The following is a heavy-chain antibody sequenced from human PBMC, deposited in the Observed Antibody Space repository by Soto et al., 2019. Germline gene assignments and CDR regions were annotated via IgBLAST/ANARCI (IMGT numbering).Heavy chain of an antibody. V-gene: IGHV4-31*03. CDR1: GGSISSGGYY. Sequence: QVQLQESGPGLVKPSQTLSLTCTVSGGSISSGGYYWSWIRQHPGKGLERIGDIYYSGSTYYSPSLKSRVNIAVDTSKNQFSLKLISVPAADTAVYYCARAAHYSSPFRWFDPWGQGTLGTVSS. CDR3: ARAAHYSSPFRWFDP. D-gene: IGHD6-13*01. CDR2: IYYSGST. J-gene: IGHJ5*02.